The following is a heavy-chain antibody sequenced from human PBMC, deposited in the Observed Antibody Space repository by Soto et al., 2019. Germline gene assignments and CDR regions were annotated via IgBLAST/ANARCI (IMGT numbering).Heavy chain of an antibody. Sequence: PGGSLKISCKCSGYTFATYWIGWVRQMPGKGLEWMGIIYPGDSETRYIPSVERQVTISADKSTSTAYLQWSGLEASDTAMYFCARTYYSGSGSYFSPDYWGPGTLVTVSS. CDR1: GYTFATYW. J-gene: IGHJ4*02. CDR3: ARTYYSGSGSYFSPDY. CDR2: IYPGDSET. D-gene: IGHD3-10*01. V-gene: IGHV5-51*01.